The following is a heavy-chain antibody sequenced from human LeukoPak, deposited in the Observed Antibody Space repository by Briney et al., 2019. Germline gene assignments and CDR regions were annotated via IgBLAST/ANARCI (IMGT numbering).Heavy chain of an antibody. V-gene: IGHV4-61*02. Sequence: SQTLSLTCTVSGGSLTSGSYYWSWIRQPAGKGLEWIGRIYTSGSTNNNPSLKSRVTISVDTSKNQFSLKLSSVTAADTAVYYCARDRVVTMIGRRYYYYYYMDVWGKGTTVTVSS. CDR1: GGSLTSGSYY. CDR2: IYTSGST. CDR3: ARDRVVTMIGRRYYYYYYMDV. D-gene: IGHD3-22*01. J-gene: IGHJ6*03.